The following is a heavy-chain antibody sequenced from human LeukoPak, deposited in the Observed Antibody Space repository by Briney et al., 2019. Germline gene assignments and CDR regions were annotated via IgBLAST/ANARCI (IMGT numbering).Heavy chain of an antibody. V-gene: IGHV3-30-3*01. CDR1: GFTFSSYA. Sequence: GGSLRLSCAASGFTFSSYAMHWVRQAPGKGLEWVAVISYDGSNKYYADSVKGRFTISRDNSKNTLYLQMNSLRAEDTAVYYCARGPYSGYDFVDYWGQGTLVTVSS. J-gene: IGHJ4*02. CDR3: ARGPYSGYDFVDY. CDR2: ISYDGSNK. D-gene: IGHD5-12*01.